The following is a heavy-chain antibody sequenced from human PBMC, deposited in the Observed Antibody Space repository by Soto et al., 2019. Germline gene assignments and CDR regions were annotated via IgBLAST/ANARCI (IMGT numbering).Heavy chain of an antibody. Sequence: PGGSLRLSCAASGFTFSSYSMNWVRQAPGKGLEWVSSISSSSSYIYYADSVKGRFTISRDNAKNSLYLQMNSLRAEDTAVYYCARDYTAYSSGWYGNWFDPWGQGTLVTVSS. CDR2: ISSSSSYI. D-gene: IGHD6-19*01. CDR1: GFTFSSYS. V-gene: IGHV3-21*01. CDR3: ARDYTAYSSGWYGNWFDP. J-gene: IGHJ5*02.